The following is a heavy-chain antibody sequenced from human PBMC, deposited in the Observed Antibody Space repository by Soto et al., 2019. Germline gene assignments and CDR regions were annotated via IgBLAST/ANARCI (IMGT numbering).Heavy chain of an antibody. D-gene: IGHD2-2*03. CDR2: INHSGST. Sequence: QVQLQQWGAGLLKPSETLSLTCAVYGGSFSGYYWSWIRQPPGKGLEWIGEINHSGSTNYNPSLKSRVTISVYTSKNQFSLKLSSVTAADTAVYYCARGAGYCSSTSCYAGGYYYYMDVWGKGTTVTVSS. V-gene: IGHV4-34*01. CDR1: GGSFSGYY. CDR3: ARGAGYCSSTSCYAGGYYYYMDV. J-gene: IGHJ6*03.